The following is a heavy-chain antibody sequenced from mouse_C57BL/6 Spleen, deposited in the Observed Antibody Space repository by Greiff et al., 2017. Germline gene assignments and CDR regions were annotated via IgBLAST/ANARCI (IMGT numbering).Heavy chain of an antibody. CDR3: ARGAYYYGLDY. CDR2: IYPGDGDT. Sequence: QVQLQQSGAELVKPGASVKISCKASGYAFSSYWMNWVKQRPGKGLEWIGQIYPGDGDTNYNGKFKGKATLTADKSSSTAYMQLSSLTSEDSAVYFCARGAYYYGLDYWGQGTTLTVSS. J-gene: IGHJ2*01. D-gene: IGHD1-1*01. V-gene: IGHV1-80*01. CDR1: GYAFSSYW.